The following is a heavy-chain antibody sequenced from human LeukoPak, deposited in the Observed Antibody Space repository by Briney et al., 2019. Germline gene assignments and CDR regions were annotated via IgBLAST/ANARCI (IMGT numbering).Heavy chain of an antibody. V-gene: IGHV4-39*01. D-gene: IGHD1-14*01. J-gene: IGHJ6*03. CDR2: LYYSGST. CDR1: NGSISSSSYY. CDR3: VRLPDYYYYYMDV. Sequence: SETLSLTCIVSNGSISSSSYYWGWIRQPPGKGLEWIGSLYYSGSTYYNPSLKTRVTISVDTSKSQFSLKLDSVTAADTAVCYRVRLPDYYYYYMDVWGRGTSVTVSS.